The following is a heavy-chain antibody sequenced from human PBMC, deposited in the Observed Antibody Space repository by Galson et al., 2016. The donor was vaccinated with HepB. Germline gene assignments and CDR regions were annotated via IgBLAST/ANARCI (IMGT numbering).Heavy chain of an antibody. J-gene: IGHJ4*02. CDR3: VRVGCSGGSCYYFDY. V-gene: IGHV3-74*01. Sequence: SLRLSCAASGFIFSNYWMHWVRQTPGKGLVWVSRVDGDGSIINYADSVNGRFTISRDNARNTLYLQVNSLRVEDTAVYYCVRVGCSGGSCYYFDYWGQGTLVTVSP. CDR1: GFIFSNYW. CDR2: VDGDGSII. D-gene: IGHD2-15*01.